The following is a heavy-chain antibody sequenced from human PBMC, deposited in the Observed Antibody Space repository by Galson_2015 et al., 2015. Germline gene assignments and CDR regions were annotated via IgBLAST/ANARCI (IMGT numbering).Heavy chain of an antibody. V-gene: IGHV3-30*18. CDR3: AKGLYSSSYWVGGY. D-gene: IGHD6-6*01. J-gene: IGHJ4*02. CDR1: GFTFSSYG. Sequence: SLRLSCAASGFTFSSYGMHWVRQAPGKGLEWVAVMSYDGSNKYYADSVKGRFTISRDNSKNTLYLQMNSLRAEDTAVYYCAKGLYSSSYWVGGYWGQGTLVTVSS. CDR2: MSYDGSNK.